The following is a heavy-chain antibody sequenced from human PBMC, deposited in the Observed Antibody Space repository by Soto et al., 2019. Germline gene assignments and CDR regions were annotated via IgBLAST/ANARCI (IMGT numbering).Heavy chain of an antibody. V-gene: IGHV1-2*02. CDR2: INPKSGGS. Sequence: ASVKVSCKASGYTLTGYYIHWVRQAPGQGLEWMGGINPKSGGSKYAEKFQGRVSMTGDTSTTTAYLELRSLTSDDTAVYYCATDRIAFDMWGQGTKVTVSS. CDR3: ATDRIAFDM. CDR1: GYTLTGYY. J-gene: IGHJ3*02. D-gene: IGHD2-15*01.